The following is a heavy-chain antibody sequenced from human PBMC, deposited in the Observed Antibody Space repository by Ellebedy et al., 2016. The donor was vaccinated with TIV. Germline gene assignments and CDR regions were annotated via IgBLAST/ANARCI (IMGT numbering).Heavy chain of an antibody. D-gene: IGHD3-22*01. V-gene: IGHV3-74*01. J-gene: IGHJ4*02. Sequence: PGGSLRLSCAASGFTFSSYDMHWVRQAPGKGLEWVSRIDSDGSRTSYADTVRGRFTIPRDNAKNTLYLQMNSLRAEATAVYYCARGAPYESKGADYWGQGTLVTVSS. CDR3: ARGAPYESKGADY. CDR2: IDSDGSRT. CDR1: GFTFSSYD.